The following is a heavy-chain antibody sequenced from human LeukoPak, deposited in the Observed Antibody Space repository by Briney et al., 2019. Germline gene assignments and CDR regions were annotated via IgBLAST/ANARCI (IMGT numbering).Heavy chain of an antibody. CDR2: ISGSGGST. CDR3: AKTSSGPGARVIIQGYYYYMDV. J-gene: IGHJ6*03. CDR1: GFTFSSYG. Sequence: PGGTLRLSCAASGFTFSSYGMSWVRQAPGKGLEWVSAISGSGGSTYYADSVKGRFTISRDNSKNTLYLQMNSLRAEDTAVYYCAKTSSGPGARVIIQGYYYYMDVWGKGTTVTISS. D-gene: IGHD3-10*01. V-gene: IGHV3-23*01.